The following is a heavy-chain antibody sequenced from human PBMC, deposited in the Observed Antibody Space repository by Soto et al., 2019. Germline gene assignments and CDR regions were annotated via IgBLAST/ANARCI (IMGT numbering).Heavy chain of an antibody. D-gene: IGHD3-3*01. CDR1: GFTFSDYF. Sequence: QVQLVESGGGLVQPGGSLRLSCAASGFTFSDYFLTWIRQAPGKGLEWVSYISSSSSDTNYADSVKGRFTISRDNAKNSLFLQMNNLRVDDTAVYYCARDYDFWSGYLSGHFDYWGQGTLVTVSS. CDR3: ARDYDFWSGYLSGHFDY. J-gene: IGHJ4*02. CDR2: ISSSSSDT. V-gene: IGHV3-11*06.